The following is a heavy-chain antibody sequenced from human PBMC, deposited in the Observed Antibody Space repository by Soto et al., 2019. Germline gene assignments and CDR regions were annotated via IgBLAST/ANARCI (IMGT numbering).Heavy chain of an antibody. CDR2: IIPIFGTA. D-gene: IGHD5-12*01. Sequence: SVKVSFEASGGTFISYAISWVRQAPGQGLEWMGGIIPIFGTANYAQKFQGRVTITADESTSTAYMELSSLRSEDTAVYYCARGVDIVATMSWFDPWGQGTLVTVSS. V-gene: IGHV1-69*13. J-gene: IGHJ5*02. CDR1: GGTFISYA. CDR3: ARGVDIVATMSWFDP.